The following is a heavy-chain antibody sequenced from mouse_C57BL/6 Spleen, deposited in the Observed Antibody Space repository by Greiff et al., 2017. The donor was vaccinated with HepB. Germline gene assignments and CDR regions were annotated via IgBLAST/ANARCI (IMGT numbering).Heavy chain of an antibody. CDR2: IDPSDSYT. CDR3: ARGDYGYDGGWFAY. V-gene: IGHV1-69*01. D-gene: IGHD2-2*01. Sequence: VQLQQSGAELVMPGASVKLSCKASGYTFTSYWMHWVKQRPGQGLEWIGEIDPSDSYTNYNQKFKGKSTLTVDKSSSTAYMQLSSLTSEDSAVYYCARGDYGYDGGWFAYWGQGTLVTGSA. CDR1: GYTFTSYW. J-gene: IGHJ3*01.